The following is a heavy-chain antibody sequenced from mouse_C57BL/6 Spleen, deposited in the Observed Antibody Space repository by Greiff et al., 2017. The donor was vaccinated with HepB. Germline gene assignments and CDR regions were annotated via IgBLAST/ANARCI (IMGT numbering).Heavy chain of an antibody. CDR3: ARGGGYSTRFAY. CDR2: INPSNGGT. Sequence: QVQLQQPGTELVKPGASVKLSCKASGYTFTSYWMHWVKQRPGQGLEWIGNINPSNGGTNYNEKFKSKATLTVDKSSSTAYMQLSSLTSEGSAVYYCARGGGYSTRFAYWGQGTLVTVSA. V-gene: IGHV1-53*01. CDR1: GYTFTSYW. D-gene: IGHD2-5*01. J-gene: IGHJ3*01.